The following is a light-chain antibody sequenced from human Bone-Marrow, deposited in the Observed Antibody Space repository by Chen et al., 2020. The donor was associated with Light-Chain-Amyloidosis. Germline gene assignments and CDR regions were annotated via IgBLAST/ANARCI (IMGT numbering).Light chain of an antibody. V-gene: IGLV2-14*01. CDR3: SSYTSDNTFV. CDR1: SSDVGGHKS. Sequence: SALTHPASVSVSPVQSIIISCTGTSSDVGGHKSVSWYQHHPDRVPKLIIYEVENRPSGISDRFSASKSGNTASLSISGLQEDDEAEYYCSSYTSDNTFVFGSGTKVTV. CDR2: EVE. J-gene: IGLJ1*01.